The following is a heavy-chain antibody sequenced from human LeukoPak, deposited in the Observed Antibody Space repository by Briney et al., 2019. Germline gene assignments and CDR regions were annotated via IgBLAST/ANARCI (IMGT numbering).Heavy chain of an antibody. CDR3: ARVHDFWSGYYKVLDY. Sequence: SETLSLTCTVSGGSISSGGYYWSWIRQHPGKGLEWIGYIYYSGSTYYNPSLKGRVTISVDTSKNQFSLKLSSVTAADTAVYYCARVHDFWSGYYKVLDYWGQGTLVTVSS. J-gene: IGHJ4*02. D-gene: IGHD3-3*01. V-gene: IGHV4-31*03. CDR1: GGSISSGGYY. CDR2: IYYSGST.